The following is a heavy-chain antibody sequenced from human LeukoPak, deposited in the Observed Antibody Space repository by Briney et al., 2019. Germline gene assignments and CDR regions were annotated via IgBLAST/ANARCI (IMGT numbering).Heavy chain of an antibody. CDR2: ITDSGRSS. Sequence: GGFLRLSCGFSGFTFSNYAMTWVRPAPGRGLEWISGITDSGRSSYFADSVRGRFTISRDKSKNTLYLQMNSLRAEDTALYFCAKDGGGNCYDPIDYWGQGILVTVSS. V-gene: IGHV3-23*01. D-gene: IGHD2-21*01. J-gene: IGHJ4*02. CDR1: GFTFSNYA. CDR3: AKDGGGNCYDPIDY.